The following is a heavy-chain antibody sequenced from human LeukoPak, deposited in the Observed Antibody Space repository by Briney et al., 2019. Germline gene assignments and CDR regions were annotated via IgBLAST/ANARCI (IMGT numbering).Heavy chain of an antibody. CDR2: ISSSSSTI. D-gene: IGHD3-22*01. J-gene: IGHJ4*02. CDR1: GFTFSSYS. Sequence: GGSLRLSCAAPGFTFSSYSMNWVRRAPGKGLEWVSYISSSSSTIYYADSVKGRFTISGDNAKNSLYLQMNSLRAEDTAVYYCARALVVRGYDYWGQGTLVTVSS. V-gene: IGHV3-48*01. CDR3: ARALVVRGYDY.